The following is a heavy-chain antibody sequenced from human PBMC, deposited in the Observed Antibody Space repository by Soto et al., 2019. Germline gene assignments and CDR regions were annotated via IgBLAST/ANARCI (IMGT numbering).Heavy chain of an antibody. CDR3: ARGHCSSTSCNGAGDY. CDR2: IYPGDSDT. V-gene: IGHV5-51*01. Sequence: ESLKISCKGSGYSFTSYWIGWVRQMPGKGLEWMGIIYPGDSDTRYSPSFQGQVTISADKSLSTAYLQWSSLEASDTAMYYCARGHCSSTSCNGAGDYWGQGTLVTVSS. J-gene: IGHJ4*02. CDR1: GYSFTSYW. D-gene: IGHD2-2*01.